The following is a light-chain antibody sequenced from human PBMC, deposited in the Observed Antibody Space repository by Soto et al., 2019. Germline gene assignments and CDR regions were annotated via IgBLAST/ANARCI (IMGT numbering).Light chain of an antibody. J-gene: IGKJ4*01. V-gene: IGKV3-11*01. CDR2: GAS. CDR3: QRRSDWPLT. Sequence: EIVLTQSPATLSLSPGESATLSCRASQSVNSYLAWYQQKPGQAPRLLIYGASNRATGIPARFSGSGSGTDFSLTISSLGPEDHAFYYCQRRSDWPLTFGGGTKVEIK. CDR1: QSVNSY.